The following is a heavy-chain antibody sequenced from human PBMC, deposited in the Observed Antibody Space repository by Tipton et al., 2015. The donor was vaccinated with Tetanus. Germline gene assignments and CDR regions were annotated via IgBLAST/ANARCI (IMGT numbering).Heavy chain of an antibody. D-gene: IGHD2/OR15-2a*01. V-gene: IGHV4-31*03. Sequence: TLSLTCTVSGDSISSGDYYWSWIRQHPGKGLEWIGYIYYCGSTNYNPSLKSRLSISVDTYKNQFSLRLSSVTAADTAVYFCARDPGGCTSSTCYRGRYFYFGMDVWGQGTTVTVSS. CDR2: IYYCGST. CDR3: ARDPGGCTSSTCYRGRYFYFGMDV. CDR1: GDSISSGDYY. J-gene: IGHJ6*02.